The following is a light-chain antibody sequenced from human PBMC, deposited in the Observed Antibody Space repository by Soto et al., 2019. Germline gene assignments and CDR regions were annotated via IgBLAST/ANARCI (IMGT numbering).Light chain of an antibody. Sequence: EIVLTQSPGTLSLSPGERATLSCRASQSVSNYLAWYQQKPGKAPRLLIYDASKRATGIPERFSGSGSGTDFTLTISSLEPEDSAVYYCQHRGNWPFGQGTRLEI. CDR2: DAS. V-gene: IGKV3-11*01. CDR1: QSVSNY. J-gene: IGKJ5*01. CDR3: QHRGNWP.